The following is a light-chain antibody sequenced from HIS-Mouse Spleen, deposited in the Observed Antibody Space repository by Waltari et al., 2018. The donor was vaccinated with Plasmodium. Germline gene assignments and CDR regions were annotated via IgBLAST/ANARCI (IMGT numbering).Light chain of an antibody. J-gene: IGKJ3*01. CDR3: QQYDNLPPLFT. CDR1: QDISNY. CDR2: DAS. Sequence: DIQMTQSTSSLSASVVDRVTITCQASQDISNYLNWYQQKPGKAPKLLIYDASNLETGVPSRFSGSGSGTDFTFTISSLQPEDIATYYCQQYDNLPPLFTFGPGTKVDIK. V-gene: IGKV1-33*01.